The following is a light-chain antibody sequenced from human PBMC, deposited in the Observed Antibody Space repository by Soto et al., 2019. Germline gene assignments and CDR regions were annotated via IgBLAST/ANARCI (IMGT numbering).Light chain of an antibody. CDR3: QQSYSSSWT. CDR2: GAS. CDR1: QSISSY. Sequence: DIQMTQSPSSLSASVGDRVTITCRASQSISSYLNWYQQKPGKAPKLLIYGASSLQSGVPSRFSGSGSGTDFIITITSLQPEDFATYYCQQSYSSSWTFGKGTKVEIK. J-gene: IGKJ1*01. V-gene: IGKV1-39*01.